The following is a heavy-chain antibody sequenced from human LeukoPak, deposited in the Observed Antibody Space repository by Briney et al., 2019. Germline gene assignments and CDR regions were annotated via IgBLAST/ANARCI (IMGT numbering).Heavy chain of an antibody. CDR3: AREFWGPDY. D-gene: IGHD7-27*01. CDR2: IKEDGSDK. CDR1: GFRFTTYW. Sequence: GGSLRLSCAASGFRFTTYWMTWVRQAPGKGLEWVANIKEDGSDKHYVDSVKGRFTVSRDNAKNSLYLQMNSLRAEDTAVYYCAREFWGPDYWGQGTLVTVSS. V-gene: IGHV3-7*01. J-gene: IGHJ4*02.